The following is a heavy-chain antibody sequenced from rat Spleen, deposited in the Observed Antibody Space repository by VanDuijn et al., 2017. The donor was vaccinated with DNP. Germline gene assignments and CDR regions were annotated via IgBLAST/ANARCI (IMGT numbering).Heavy chain of an antibody. Sequence: EVQLVESGGGLVQPGRSLKLSCAASGLTFSDYNMAWVRQAPKKGLEWVATISYEGSSTYYQDTVKGRFTISRDNAKSTLYLQMDSLRSEETATYYCARVQLGYYALDAWGQGTSVTVSS. CDR1: GLTFSDYN. CDR3: ARVQLGYYALDA. D-gene: IGHD5-1*01. CDR2: ISYEGSST. J-gene: IGHJ4*01. V-gene: IGHV5-7*01.